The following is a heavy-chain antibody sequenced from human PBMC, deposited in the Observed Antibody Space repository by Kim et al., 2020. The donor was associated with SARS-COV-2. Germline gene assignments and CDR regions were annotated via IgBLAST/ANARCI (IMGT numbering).Heavy chain of an antibody. V-gene: IGHV3-23*01. CDR2: VDNGGNA. Sequence: GGSLRLSCAASGFTFSSRAMSWVRQAPGKGPEWVASVDNGGNAYYADSVKGRFTVSRDITSNTLYLQMNSLRAEDTALYFCAKDHPNSGCPAFDSWGQGTLVTVSS. D-gene: IGHD6-19*01. J-gene: IGHJ4*02. CDR3: AKDHPNSGCPAFDS. CDR1: GFTFSSRA.